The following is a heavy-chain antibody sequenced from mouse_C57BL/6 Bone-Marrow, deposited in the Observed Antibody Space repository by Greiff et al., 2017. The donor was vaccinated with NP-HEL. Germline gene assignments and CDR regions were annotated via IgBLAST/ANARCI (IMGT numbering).Heavy chain of an antibody. J-gene: IGHJ4*01. D-gene: IGHD1-1*01. CDR2: IRNKANGYTT. V-gene: IGHV7-3*01. Sequence: EVQLVESGGGLVQPGGSLSLSCAASGFTFTDYYMSWVRQPPGKALEWLGFIRNKANGYTTEYSASVKGRFTISRDNSQSILYLQMNALRAEDSATYYCARSYYGSSFDYWGQGTSVTVSS. CDR1: GFTFTDYY. CDR3: ARSYYGSSFDY.